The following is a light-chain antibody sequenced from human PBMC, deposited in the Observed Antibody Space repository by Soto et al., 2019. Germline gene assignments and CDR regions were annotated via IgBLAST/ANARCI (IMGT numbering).Light chain of an antibody. CDR2: KAS. CDR1: QTISSW. J-gene: IGKJ1*01. V-gene: IGKV1-5*03. CDR3: QRYNSYSVT. Sequence: DIQMTQSPSTLSGSVGDRVTITCRASQTISSWLAWYQQKPGKAPKLLIYKASTLKSGVPSRFSGSGSGTEFTLTISSLQPDDFSSYYCQRYNSYSVTFGQGTK.